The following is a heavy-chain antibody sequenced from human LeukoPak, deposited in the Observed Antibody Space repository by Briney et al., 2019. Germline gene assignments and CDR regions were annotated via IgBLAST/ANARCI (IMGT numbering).Heavy chain of an antibody. J-gene: IGHJ3*02. CDR1: AFTFDDYA. V-gene: IGHV3-9*01. CDR2: ISWNSGSI. D-gene: IGHD6-19*01. Sequence: RSLRLSCAASAFTFDDYAMHWVRQAPGKGLEWVSGISWNSGSIGYADSVKGRFTISRDNAKNSLYLQMNSLRAEDTALYYCAKAKGAVADKDAFDIWGQGTMVTVSS. CDR3: AKAKGAVADKDAFDI.